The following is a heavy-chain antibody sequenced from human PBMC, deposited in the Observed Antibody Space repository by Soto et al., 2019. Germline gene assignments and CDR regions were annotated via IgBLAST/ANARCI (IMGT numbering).Heavy chain of an antibody. CDR1: GGSISSYY. V-gene: IGHV4-4*07. J-gene: IGHJ6*02. Sequence: QVQLQESGPGLVKPSETLSLTCTVSGGSISSYYWSWIRQPAGKGLEWIGRIYTNGSTNYNPSLKSRVTMSVDTSQNPFSLKLSSVTAADTAVYYCARDSYTDYYYYGMDVWGQGTTVTVSS. CDR2: IYTNGST. D-gene: IGHD1-26*01. CDR3: ARDSYTDYYYYGMDV.